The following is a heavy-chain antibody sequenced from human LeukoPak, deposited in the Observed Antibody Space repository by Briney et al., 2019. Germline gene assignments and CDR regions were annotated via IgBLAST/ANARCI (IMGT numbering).Heavy chain of an antibody. Sequence: PGGSLRLSRAAAGFTFNHYGMHWVRQAPGKGLEWVPVIWSDGTNKYYAASVKGRFTISRDDFDKTVYLQMSSLRPDDTGVYYCARDAQRGFDYSNSLQYWGQGTPVTVST. CDR1: GFTFNHYG. D-gene: IGHD4-11*01. CDR3: ARDAQRGFDYSNSLQY. V-gene: IGHV3-33*01. CDR2: IWSDGTNK. J-gene: IGHJ4*02.